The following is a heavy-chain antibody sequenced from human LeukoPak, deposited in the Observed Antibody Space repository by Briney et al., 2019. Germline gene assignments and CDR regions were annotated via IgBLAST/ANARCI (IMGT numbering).Heavy chain of an antibody. V-gene: IGHV3-48*01. CDR2: ISSGSSAI. Sequence: PGGSLRLSCAASGFTFSSYSMNWVRQAPGKGLEWISYISSGSSAIYYADSVQGRFTISRDNAKNSLYLQTNSLRAEDTAVYYCAAQSGSGSNHPDYWGQGTLVTVSS. D-gene: IGHD3-10*01. J-gene: IGHJ4*02. CDR1: GFTFSSYS. CDR3: AAQSGSGSNHPDY.